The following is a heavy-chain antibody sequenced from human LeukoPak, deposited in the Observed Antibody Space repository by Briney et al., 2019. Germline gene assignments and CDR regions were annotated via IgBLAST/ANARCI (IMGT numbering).Heavy chain of an antibody. CDR2: ISSSGSTI. V-gene: IGHV3-48*03. J-gene: IGHJ4*02. CDR1: GFTFSSYE. CDR3: ARDGVEVWGVFDY. Sequence: GGSLRLSCAASGFTFSSYEMNWVRQAPGKGLEWVSYISSSGSTIYYADSVKGRFTISRDNAKNSLYLQMNSLRAEDTAVYYCARDGVEVWGVFDYWGQGTLVTVSS. D-gene: IGHD3-10*01.